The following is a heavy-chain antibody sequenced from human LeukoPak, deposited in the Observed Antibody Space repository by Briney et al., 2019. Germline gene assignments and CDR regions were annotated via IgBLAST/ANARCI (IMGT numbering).Heavy chain of an antibody. J-gene: IGHJ6*02. Sequence: SETLSLTCTVSGGSISGRRDYWGWIRQPPGKGLEWIGYIYYSGSTNYNPSLKSRVTISVDTSKNQFSLKLSSVTAADTAVYYCARGGPLYDSSGYYEDYYYYYGMDVWGQGTTVTVPS. CDR1: GGSISGRRDY. CDR3: ARGGPLYDSSGYYEDYYYYYGMDV. CDR2: IYYSGST. D-gene: IGHD3-22*01. V-gene: IGHV4-61*05.